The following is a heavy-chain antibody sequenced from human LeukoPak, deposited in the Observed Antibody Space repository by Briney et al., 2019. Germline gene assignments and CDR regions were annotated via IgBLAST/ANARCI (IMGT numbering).Heavy chain of an antibody. CDR2: IGGSGGTT. CDR3: AKDLINPMEV. Sequence: GASLRLSCAASGFTFSIYAMSWVRQAPGKGLEWVSAIGGSGGTTYYADSVKGRFTISRDNFKNTLYLQMNSLRAEDTAVYYCAKDLINPMEVWGQGTTVTVSS. V-gene: IGHV3-23*01. CDR1: GFTFSIYA. J-gene: IGHJ6*02. D-gene: IGHD3-16*01.